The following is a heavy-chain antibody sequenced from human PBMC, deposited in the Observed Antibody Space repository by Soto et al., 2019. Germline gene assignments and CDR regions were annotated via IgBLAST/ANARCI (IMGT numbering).Heavy chain of an antibody. CDR1: GFTGSSSY. Sequence: CGCLGLSCSPSGFTGSSSYMCLARKAPGKELGWCSDMRGNGRKTCYAACVKGRFSISRDSSKSTVFLQMYSRRAEDTAVYYFAKNGLSSSPSAIDSWGQGTLVTVSS. J-gene: IGHJ4*02. CDR3: AKNGLSSSPSAIDS. D-gene: IGHD6-6*01. V-gene: IGHV3-23*01. CDR2: MRGNGRKT.